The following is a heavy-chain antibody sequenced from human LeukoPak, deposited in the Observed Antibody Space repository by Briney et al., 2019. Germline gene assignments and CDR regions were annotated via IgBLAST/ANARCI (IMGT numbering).Heavy chain of an antibody. CDR1: GFTFSTYW. D-gene: IGHD4-11*01. V-gene: IGHV3-74*01. Sequence: GGSLRLSCAASGFTFSTYWMHWVRQGPGKGLVWVSRINSDGTTTDYADSVKGRFTISRDNAKNTLYLQTNSLRAEDTAVYYCASDRVTTEYWGQGTLVTVSS. J-gene: IGHJ4*02. CDR2: INSDGTTT. CDR3: ASDRVTTEY.